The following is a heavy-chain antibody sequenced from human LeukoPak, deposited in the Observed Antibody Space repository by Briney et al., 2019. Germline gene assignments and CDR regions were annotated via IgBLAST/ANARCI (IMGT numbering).Heavy chain of an antibody. D-gene: IGHD1-7*01. CDR3: ARGHPKLKDLGITGTTGAFDI. Sequence: GASVKVSCKASGYTFTSYGISWVRQAPGQGLEWMGWISAYNGNTNYAQKLQGRVTMTTDTSTSTAYMELRSLRSDDTAVYYCARGHPKLKDLGITGTTGAFDIWGQGTMVTVSS. CDR2: ISAYNGNT. CDR1: GYTFTSYG. V-gene: IGHV1-18*01. J-gene: IGHJ3*02.